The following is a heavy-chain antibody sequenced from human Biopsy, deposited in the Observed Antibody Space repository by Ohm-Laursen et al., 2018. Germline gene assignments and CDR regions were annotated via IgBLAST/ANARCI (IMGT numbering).Heavy chain of an antibody. D-gene: IGHD6-19*01. CDR1: GDSLTSGPEN. J-gene: IGHJ4*02. CDR3: ARGRRTSGWPYFDN. Sequence: SETLSLICTVSGDSLTSGPENWSWIRQSPGQGLEYIGFIYSGGNTNYSPSLKNRVTMSVDTSKNQFYLKLYSVTAADTAVYYCARGRRTSGWPYFDNWGQGALVIVSP. CDR2: IYSGGNT. V-gene: IGHV4-61*01.